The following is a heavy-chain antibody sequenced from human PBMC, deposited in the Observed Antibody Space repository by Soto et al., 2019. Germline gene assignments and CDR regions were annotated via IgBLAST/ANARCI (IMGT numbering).Heavy chain of an antibody. Sequence: EVQLVESGGGLVQPGGSLRLSCAASGFTFGNYWMHWVRQAPGKGLVWVARINSDGSSTSYADTVKGRFTISRDNAKNTLYLQMNSLRAEDTAMYYCTNVISTVGADFDSWGQGTLVTVSS. CDR1: GFTFGNYW. V-gene: IGHV3-74*01. J-gene: IGHJ4*02. CDR2: INSDGSST. D-gene: IGHD3-16*01. CDR3: TNVISTVGADFDS.